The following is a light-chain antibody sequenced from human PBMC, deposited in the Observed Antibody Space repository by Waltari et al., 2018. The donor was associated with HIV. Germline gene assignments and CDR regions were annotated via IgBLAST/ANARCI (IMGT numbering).Light chain of an antibody. CDR3: QVWDSTSDHCV. J-gene: IGLJ2*01. CDR2: DDS. Sequence: SYVLTQPPSVSVAPGQTARIPCGGANIGMKSAHWYLQKPGAAPLLVVHDDSDRPSGIPERFSGSNSGNTATLTISTVEAGDEADYYCQVWDSTSDHCVFGGGTKLTVL. CDR1: NIGMKS. V-gene: IGLV3-21*02.